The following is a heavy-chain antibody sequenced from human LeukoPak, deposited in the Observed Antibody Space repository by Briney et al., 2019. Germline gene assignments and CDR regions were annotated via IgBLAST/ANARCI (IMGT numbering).Heavy chain of an antibody. CDR2: IYYSGST. CDR1: GGSISSYY. V-gene: IGHV4-59*01. Sequence: SETLSLTCTVSGGSISSYYWSWIRQSPGKGLEWIGYIYYSGSTNYNPSLKSRVTISVDTSKNQFSLKLSSVTAADTAVYYCARGNHYYDSSAYLAWESFQHWGQGTLVTVSS. J-gene: IGHJ1*01. CDR3: ARGNHYYDSSAYLAWESFQH. D-gene: IGHD3-22*01.